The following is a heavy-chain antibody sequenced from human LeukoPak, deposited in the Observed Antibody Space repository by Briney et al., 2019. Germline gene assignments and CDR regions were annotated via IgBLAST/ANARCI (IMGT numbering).Heavy chain of an antibody. CDR2: ISVRSNYI. J-gene: IGHJ4*02. D-gene: IGHD3-22*01. CDR3: VRLRRNSYTSGYYYYYDY. V-gene: IGHV3-21*01. Sequence: GGSLRLSCAASGYTFSSFSINWVRQAPGKGLEWVSSISVRSNYIYYADSVRGRFSISRDDARDSLYLQMNSLRAEDTAVYYCVRLRRNSYTSGYYYYYDYWGQGTLVTVSS. CDR1: GYTFSSFS.